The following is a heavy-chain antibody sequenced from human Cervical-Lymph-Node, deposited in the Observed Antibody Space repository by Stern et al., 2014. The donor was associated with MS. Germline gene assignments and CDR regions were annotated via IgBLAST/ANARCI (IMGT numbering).Heavy chain of an antibody. CDR1: GYNFNTYW. CDR2: IYPGDSET. Sequence: EVQLVESGAEVKKPGESLKISCKVFGYNFNTYWIAWVRQMPGKGLEWMGIIYPGDSETRYNRSFQGQVPISVDKSISPAYLQWSTLKASDTAIYYCARHVYGMDVWGQGTTVTVSS. V-gene: IGHV5-51*01. J-gene: IGHJ6*02. CDR3: ARHVYGMDV.